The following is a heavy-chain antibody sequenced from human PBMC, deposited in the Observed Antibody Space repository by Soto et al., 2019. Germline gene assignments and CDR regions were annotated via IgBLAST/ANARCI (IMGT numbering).Heavy chain of an antibody. CDR3: ARAYRIAAAGTRHYGMDV. V-gene: IGHV3-30-3*01. Sequence: GGSLRLSCAASGFPFSIYAMHWVRQAPGKGLEWVAFISYDGSNKYYADSVKGRFTIYRDNSKNTLYLQMNSLRAEDTAVYYCARAYRIAAAGTRHYGMDVWGQGTRFTVSS. D-gene: IGHD6-13*01. CDR2: ISYDGSNK. CDR1: GFPFSIYA. J-gene: IGHJ6*02.